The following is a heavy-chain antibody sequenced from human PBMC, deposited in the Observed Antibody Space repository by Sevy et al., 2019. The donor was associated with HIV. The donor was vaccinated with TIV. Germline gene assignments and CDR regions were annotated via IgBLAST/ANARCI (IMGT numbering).Heavy chain of an antibody. CDR1: GFTFSNAW. Sequence: GESLKISCAASGFTFSNAWMSWVRQAPGKGLEWVGRIKSKTDGGTTDYAATVKGRFTISRDDSKNTLYLQMNSLKTEDTAVYYCTTDDVKAMRRDGGSDAFDIWGQGTMVTVSS. V-gene: IGHV3-15*01. D-gene: IGHD5-18*01. CDR2: IKSKTDGGTT. CDR3: TTDDVKAMRRDGGSDAFDI. J-gene: IGHJ3*02.